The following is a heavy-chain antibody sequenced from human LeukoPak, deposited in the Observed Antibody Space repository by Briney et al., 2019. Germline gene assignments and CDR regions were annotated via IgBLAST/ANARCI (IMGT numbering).Heavy chain of an antibody. Sequence: PGGSLRLSCAASGFTFSSYGMHWVRQAPGKGLEWVAVISYDGSNKYYADSVKGRFTISRDNVKNTLYLQMNSLRAEDAAVYYCARGGTSGWFSSWGRGTLVTVSS. CDR1: GFTFSSYG. CDR2: ISYDGSNK. D-gene: IGHD3-16*01. CDR3: ARGGTSGWFSS. J-gene: IGHJ5*01. V-gene: IGHV3-30*03.